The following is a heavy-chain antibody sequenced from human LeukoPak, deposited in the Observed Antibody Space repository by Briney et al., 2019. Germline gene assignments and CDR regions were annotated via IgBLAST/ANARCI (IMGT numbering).Heavy chain of an antibody. V-gene: IGHV4-34*01. Sequence: SETLSLTCAVYGGSFSGYYCSWIRQPPGKGLEWIGEINHSGSTNYNPSLKSRVTISVDTSKNQFSLKLSSVTAADTAVYYCARAFGAYCANGVCYHFDYWGQGTLVTVSS. CDR2: INHSGST. J-gene: IGHJ4*02. CDR1: GGSFSGYY. D-gene: IGHD2-8*01. CDR3: ARAFGAYCANGVCYHFDY.